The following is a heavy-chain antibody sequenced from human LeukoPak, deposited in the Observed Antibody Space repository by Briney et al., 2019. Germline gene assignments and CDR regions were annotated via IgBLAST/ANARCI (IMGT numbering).Heavy chain of an antibody. CDR3: ARPSYGSGSYYSPDYYYYGMGV. Sequence: GESLKISCKGSGYSFTSYWISWVRQMPGKGLEWMGRIDPSDSYTTYSPSFQGHVTISADKSISTAYLQWSSLKASDTAMYYCARPSYGSGSYYSPDYYYYGMGVWGQGTTVTVSS. J-gene: IGHJ6*02. D-gene: IGHD3-10*01. CDR2: IDPSDSYT. V-gene: IGHV5-10-1*01. CDR1: GYSFTSYW.